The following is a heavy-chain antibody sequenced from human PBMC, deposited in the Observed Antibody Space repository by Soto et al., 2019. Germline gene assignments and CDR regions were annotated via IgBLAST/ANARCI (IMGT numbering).Heavy chain of an antibody. J-gene: IGHJ6*02. CDR1: GYIFVNYG. V-gene: IGHV1-18*01. Sequence: QVQLVQSGDEVKKPGASVKVSCKASGYIFVNYGIAWVRQAPGQGLEWMGWISPYTGNTHSATKIQGRLTMTTDTYRTTAYMALGSLTSDDTAVYYCVMVDNYVTPTPQDVWGQGTTVNVSS. CDR2: ISPYTGNT. D-gene: IGHD3-16*01. CDR3: VMVDNYVTPTPQDV.